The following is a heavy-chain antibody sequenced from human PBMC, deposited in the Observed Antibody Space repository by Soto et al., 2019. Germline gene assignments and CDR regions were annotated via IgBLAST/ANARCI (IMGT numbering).Heavy chain of an antibody. J-gene: IGHJ3*02. Sequence: GGSLRLSCAASGFTFTNAWMNWVRQSPGKGLEWVGRLKSIADAETTDYAAPVQGRFSISRDDSKNTLYLQMNSLKTEDTAVYYCATCIAARACAFDMWGQGTMVTVSS. D-gene: IGHD6-6*01. CDR3: ATCIAARACAFDM. CDR2: LKSIADAETT. V-gene: IGHV3-15*07. CDR1: GFTFTNAW.